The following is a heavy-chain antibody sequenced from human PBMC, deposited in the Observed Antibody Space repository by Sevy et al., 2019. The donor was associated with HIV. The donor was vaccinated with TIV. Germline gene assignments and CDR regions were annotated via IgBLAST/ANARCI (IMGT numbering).Heavy chain of an antibody. CDR1: GFTFSRYA. CDR3: AKDPVIGGGFSFHQ. V-gene: IGHV3-23*01. Sequence: GGSLRLSCAASGFTFSRYAMSWVRQAPGKGLEWVSTIDASDGSTYYADSVKGRFTISRDNSKNTVCLQMNSLGAEDTAVYYCAKDPVIGGGFSFHQWGQGTLVTVSS. CDR2: IDASDGST. J-gene: IGHJ1*01. D-gene: IGHD3-16*02.